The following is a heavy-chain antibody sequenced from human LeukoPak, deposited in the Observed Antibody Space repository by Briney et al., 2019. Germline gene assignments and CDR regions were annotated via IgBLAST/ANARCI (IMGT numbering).Heavy chain of an antibody. CDR3: ARDHGPAGYVDY. D-gene: IGHD2-15*01. V-gene: IGHV3-30-3*01. CDR2: ITYDGSNK. Sequence: GGSLRLSCAGSGFTFSSYAMHWVRQAPGKGLEWVAVITYDGSNKYYADSVKGRFTISRDNSKNTLYLQMNSLRAEDTAVYYCARDHGPAGYVDYWGQGTLVTVSS. J-gene: IGHJ4*02. CDR1: GFTFSSYA.